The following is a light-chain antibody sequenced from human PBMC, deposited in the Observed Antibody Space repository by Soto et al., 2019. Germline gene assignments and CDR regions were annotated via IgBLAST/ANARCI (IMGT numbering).Light chain of an antibody. V-gene: IGKV3-20*01. CDR2: AAS. Sequence: EIVLMQSPGTLSLSPGERATLSCRASQTLKRTYIAWYQQKPGQAPRVLIYAASKRAAGPPDRFSGSGSGTDFSLTISRLEPEDFAVYYCHQYDNAPQTFGQGTKVEIK. J-gene: IGKJ2*01. CDR3: HQYDNAPQT. CDR1: QTLKRTY.